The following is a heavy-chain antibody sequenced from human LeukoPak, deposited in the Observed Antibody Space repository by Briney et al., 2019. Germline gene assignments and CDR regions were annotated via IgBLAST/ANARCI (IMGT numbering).Heavy chain of an antibody. Sequence: PGGSLRLSCAASGFTFSSYAMSWVRQAPGKGLEWVSAISGSGGTTYYADSVKGRLTISRDNSKNTLYLQMNSLRAEDTAVYYCAKQSAAARIPIFDYWGQGTLVTVSS. CDR3: AKQSAAARIPIFDY. V-gene: IGHV3-23*01. CDR2: ISGSGGTT. CDR1: GFTFSSYA. J-gene: IGHJ4*02. D-gene: IGHD6-13*01.